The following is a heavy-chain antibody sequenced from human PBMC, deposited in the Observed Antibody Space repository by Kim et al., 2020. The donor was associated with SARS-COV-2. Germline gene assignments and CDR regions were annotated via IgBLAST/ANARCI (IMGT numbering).Heavy chain of an antibody. CDR3: ARDSSSWNYYYYYGMDV. CDR2: ISSSSTI. J-gene: IGHJ6*02. D-gene: IGHD6-13*01. CDR1: GFTFSSYS. Sequence: GGSLRLSCAASGFTFSSYSMNWVRQAPGKGLEWVSYISSSSTIYYADSVKGRFTISRDNAKNSLYLQMNSLRDEDTAVYYCARDSSSWNYYYYYGMDVWGQGTTVTVSS. V-gene: IGHV3-48*02.